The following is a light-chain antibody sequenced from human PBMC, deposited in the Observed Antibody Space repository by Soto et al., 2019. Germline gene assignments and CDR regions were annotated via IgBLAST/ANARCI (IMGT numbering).Light chain of an antibody. J-gene: IGKJ1*01. Sequence: IVLTQSPGTLSLSPKERATLSCRASQSVSSSYLAWYQQKPGQAPRLLIYGASSRATGIPDRFSGSGSGTDFTLTISRLEPEEFAVYYCQQYGSSPRTFGQGTNVDIK. CDR1: QSVSSSY. CDR3: QQYGSSPRT. CDR2: GAS. V-gene: IGKV3-20*01.